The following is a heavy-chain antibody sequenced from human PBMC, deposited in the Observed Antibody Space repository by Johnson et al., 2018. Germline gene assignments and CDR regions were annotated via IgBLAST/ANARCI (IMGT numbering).Heavy chain of an antibody. D-gene: IGHD5-18*01. CDR3: AKDMLRGYRQFYYYYYMDV. J-gene: IGHJ6*03. V-gene: IGHV4-34*01. Sequence: QVQLQQWGAGLLKPSETLSLTCAVYGGSFSGYYWSWIRQPPGKGLEWIGEINHSGSTNYNPSLKSRVTISLDTSKNQFSLKLNSVTAADTAVYYFAKDMLRGYRQFYYYYYMDVWGKGTTVTVSS. CDR2: INHSGST. CDR1: GGSFSGYY.